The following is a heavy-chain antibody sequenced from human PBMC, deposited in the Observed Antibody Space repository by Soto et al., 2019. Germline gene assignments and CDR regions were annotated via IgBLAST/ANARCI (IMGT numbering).Heavy chain of an antibody. V-gene: IGHV4-39*07. J-gene: IGHJ4*02. Sequence: ASETLSLTCTVSGGSITGGSISSTTYYWGWMRQPPGKGLEWIASFFIGGNTYYNPSLKSRVTISVDKSKNQFSLQLNSVTPEDTAVYYCARRNGRPGSNVGYFDYWGQGTLVTVSS. D-gene: IGHD2-8*01. CDR2: FFIGGNT. CDR1: GGSITGGSISSTTYY. CDR3: ARRNGRPGSNVGYFDY.